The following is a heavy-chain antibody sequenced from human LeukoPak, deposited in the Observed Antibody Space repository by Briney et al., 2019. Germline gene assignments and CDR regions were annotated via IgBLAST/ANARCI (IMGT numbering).Heavy chain of an antibody. J-gene: IGHJ6*03. D-gene: IGHD6-13*01. CDR1: GYTFTGYY. Sequence: ASVKVSCKASGYTFTGYYMHWVRQAPGQGLEWMGWINPNSGGTNYAQKFQGRVTMTRDTSISTAYMELSRLRADDTAVYYCAWQPSDYYYMDVWGKGTTVTVSS. CDR2: INPNSGGT. V-gene: IGHV1-2*02. CDR3: AWQPSDYYYMDV.